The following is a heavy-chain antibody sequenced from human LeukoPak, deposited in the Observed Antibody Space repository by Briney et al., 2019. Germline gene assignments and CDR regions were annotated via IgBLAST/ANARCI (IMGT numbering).Heavy chain of an antibody. J-gene: IGHJ4*02. CDR2: IYYSGST. D-gene: IGHD3-22*01. CDR3: ASQIDSSGYYADY. CDR1: SGSISNYY. V-gene: IGHV4-59*01. Sequence: SETLSLTCTVSSGSISNYYWSWIRQPPGKGLVWIGYIYYSGSTNYNPSLKSRVTISVDTSKNQFSLKLSSVTAADTAVYYCASQIDSSGYYADYWGQGTLVTVSS.